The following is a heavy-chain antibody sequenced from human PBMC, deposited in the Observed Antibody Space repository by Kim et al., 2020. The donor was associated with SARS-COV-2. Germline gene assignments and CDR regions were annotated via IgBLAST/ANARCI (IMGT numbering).Heavy chain of an antibody. CDR3: AKDQWELPADYYYGMDV. CDR2: ISYDGSNK. J-gene: IGHJ6*02. Sequence: GGSLRLSCAASGFTFSSYGMHWVRQAPGKGLEWVAVISYDGSNKYYADSVKGRFTISRDNSKNTLYLQMNSLRAEDTAVYYCAKDQWELPADYYYGMDVWGQGTTVTVSS. V-gene: IGHV3-30*18. CDR1: GFTFSSYG. D-gene: IGHD1-26*01.